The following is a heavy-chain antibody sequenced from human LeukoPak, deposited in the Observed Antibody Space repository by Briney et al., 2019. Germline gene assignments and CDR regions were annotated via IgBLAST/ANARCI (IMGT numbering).Heavy chain of an antibody. D-gene: IGHD3-10*01. V-gene: IGHV3-48*03. J-gene: IGHJ4*02. Sequence: GGSLRLSCAASGFTFSSYEMNWVRQAPGKGLEWVSYISSSGSTIYYADSVKGRFTISRDNAKNSLYLQMNSLRAEDMALYYCAKDRGGYYASYYFDYWGQGTLVTVSS. CDR1: GFTFSSYE. CDR3: AKDRGGYYASYYFDY. CDR2: ISSSGSTI.